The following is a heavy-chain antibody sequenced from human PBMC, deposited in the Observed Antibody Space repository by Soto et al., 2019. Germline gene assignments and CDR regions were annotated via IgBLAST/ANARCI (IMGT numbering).Heavy chain of an antibody. V-gene: IGHV4-4*07. CDR2: IYSSGNT. CDR3: ARGQRFSDWFDP. CDR1: GGTISGYY. J-gene: IGHJ5*02. Sequence: QVHLQESGPGLVKPSETLSLTCSVSGGTISGYYWTWIRQPAGKGLEWIGRIYSSGNTKYNPSLQSRVTMSLATSTNQSSLRLTSVTAADTAVYYCARGQRFSDWFDPWGQGTLVTVSS. D-gene: IGHD3-3*01.